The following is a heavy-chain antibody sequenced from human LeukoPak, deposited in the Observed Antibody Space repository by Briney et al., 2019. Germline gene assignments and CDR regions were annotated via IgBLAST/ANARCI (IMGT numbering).Heavy chain of an antibody. CDR3: ARDRRITMVRGPTGWFDP. V-gene: IGHV4-59*12. CDR2: IYYSGST. Sequence: PSETLSLTCTVSGGSISSYYWSWIRQPPGKGLEWIGYIYYSGSTNYNPSLKSRVTISVDTSKNQFSLKLSSVTAADTAVYYCARDRRITMVRGPTGWFDPWGQGTLVTVSS. J-gene: IGHJ5*02. CDR1: GGSISSYY. D-gene: IGHD3-10*01.